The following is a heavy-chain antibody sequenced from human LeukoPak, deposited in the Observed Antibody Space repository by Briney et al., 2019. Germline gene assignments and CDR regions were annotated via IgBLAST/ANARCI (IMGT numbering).Heavy chain of an antibody. D-gene: IGHD2-21*01. CDR2: ISGSGAST. Sequence: PGGSLRLSCAASGFTFSTYAMSWVRQAPGKGLEWVSAISGSGASTYYADSVKGRFTISRDSSKNTLYLQMNRLRAEDAAVYYCAKAPVTTCSGAYCYPFDYWGQGTLVTVSS. CDR3: AKAPVTTCSGAYCYPFDY. V-gene: IGHV3-23*01. J-gene: IGHJ4*02. CDR1: GFTFSTYA.